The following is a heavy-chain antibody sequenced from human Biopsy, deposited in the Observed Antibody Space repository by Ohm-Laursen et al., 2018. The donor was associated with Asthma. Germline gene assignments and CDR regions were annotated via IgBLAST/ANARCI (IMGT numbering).Heavy chain of an antibody. J-gene: IGHJ6*02. Sequence: PSETLSLTCSLSSGSGGYMRSGNYYWGWIRQPPGKGLEWIGSIYYSGTTYYNPSLESRVTVSAHTSKNHFSLNLTSVTAADTAVYYCVRGSSSWHHGPFHYYYGLDVWGQGTTATVSS. V-gene: IGHV4-39*01. CDR2: IYYSGTT. CDR3: VRGSSSWHHGPFHYYYGLDV. D-gene: IGHD6-13*01. CDR1: SGSGGYMRSGNYY.